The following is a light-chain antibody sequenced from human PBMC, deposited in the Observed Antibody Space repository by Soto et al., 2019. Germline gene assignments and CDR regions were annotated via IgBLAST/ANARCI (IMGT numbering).Light chain of an antibody. J-gene: IGKJ1*01. Sequence: EVVLTQSPATLSLSPGETATVSCRASQSAKHFLAWYQQKPGQAPRLLIYDASNRATGIPARFSGSGSRTDFTVTIRGLEHEDFAVYYCQQRSNWPPTWTFGQGTKVEIK. CDR1: QSAKHF. V-gene: IGKV3-11*01. CDR3: QQRSNWPPTWT. CDR2: DAS.